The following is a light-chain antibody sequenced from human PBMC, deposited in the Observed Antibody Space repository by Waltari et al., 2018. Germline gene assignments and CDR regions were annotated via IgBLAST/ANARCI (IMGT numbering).Light chain of an antibody. J-gene: IGKJ3*01. CDR3: QQYHKWPLT. CDR1: QSISISH. Sequence: EIVMTQSPGTLSLSPGERATLSCRASQSISISHLAWNQRKPGQPPRLLIYGTSIRASGIPARFSGRGYGTEFTLTISSLQSEDSAVYYCQQYHKWPLTFGPGTKLEIK. V-gene: IGKV3-15*01. CDR2: GTS.